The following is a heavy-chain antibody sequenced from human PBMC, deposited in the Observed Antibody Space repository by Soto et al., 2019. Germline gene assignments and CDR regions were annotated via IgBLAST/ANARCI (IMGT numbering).Heavy chain of an antibody. J-gene: IGHJ6*03. CDR2: INPSGGST. Sequence: ASVKVSCKASGYTFTSYYMHWVRQAPGQGLEWMGIINPSGGSTSYAQKFQGRVTMTRDTSTSTVYMELSSLRSEDTAVYYCARDAGSSTSENRDYYYYYMDVWGKGTTVTVSS. V-gene: IGHV1-46*03. D-gene: IGHD2-2*01. CDR3: ARDAGSSTSENRDYYYYYMDV. CDR1: GYTFTSYY.